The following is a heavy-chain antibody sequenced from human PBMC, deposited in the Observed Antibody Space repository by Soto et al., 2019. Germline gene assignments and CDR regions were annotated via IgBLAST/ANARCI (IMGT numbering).Heavy chain of an antibody. D-gene: IGHD3-9*01. CDR2: IKQDGSEK. J-gene: IGHJ6*02. CDR3: ARDRGVFDWLYVTYYYYGMDV. Sequence: EVQLVESGGGLVQPGGSLRLSCAASGFTFSSYWMSWVRQAPGKGLEWVANIKQDGSEKYYVDSVKGRFTISRDNAKNSLYLQMNSLRAEDTAVYYCARDRGVFDWLYVTYYYYGMDVWGQGTTVTVSS. CDR1: GFTFSSYW. V-gene: IGHV3-7*03.